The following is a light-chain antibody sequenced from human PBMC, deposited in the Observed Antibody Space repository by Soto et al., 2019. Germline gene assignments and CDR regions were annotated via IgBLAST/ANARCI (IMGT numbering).Light chain of an antibody. V-gene: IGKV3D-20*01. CDR1: QSVSSY. Sequence: TQSPATLSASTGDRVTLSCRASQSVSSYLAWYQQKPGQAPRLLIYDASTMDTGIPARFSGSGSGTDFTLTISSLEPEDFAVYYCHQYGSSPRTFGQGTKVDI. J-gene: IGKJ1*01. CDR3: HQYGSSPRT. CDR2: DAS.